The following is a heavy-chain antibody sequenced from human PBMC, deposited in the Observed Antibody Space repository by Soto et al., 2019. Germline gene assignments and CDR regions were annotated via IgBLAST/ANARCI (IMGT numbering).Heavy chain of an antibody. Sequence: GFLRPSFSASRLTFSSYAMGWGPQSPGKGLGWVSAISGRGGHTYYADSVKGRFTISSDSSKNTLHLETNSQRRENPAINYSWDSGGSTCCYFDSWGQGTLVTVSS. CDR2: ISGRGGHT. D-gene: IGHD3-22*01. CDR3: WDSGGSTCCYFDS. J-gene: IGHJ4*02. CDR1: RLTFSSYA. V-gene: IGHV3-23*01.